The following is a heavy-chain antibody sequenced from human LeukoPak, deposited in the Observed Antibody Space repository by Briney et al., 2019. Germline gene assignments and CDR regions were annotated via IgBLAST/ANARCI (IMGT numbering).Heavy chain of an antibody. CDR3: ARGCSSSVFDY. J-gene: IGHJ4*02. CDR2: IYHSGST. D-gene: IGHD6-6*01. V-gene: IGHV4-30-2*01. CDR1: GGSISNGGYS. Sequence: KSSQTLSLTCAVSGGSISNGGYSWSWIRQPPGEGLEWIGYIYHSGSTYYNPSLKSRVTISVDRSKNQFSLKLSSVTAADTAVYYCARGCSSSVFDYWGQGTLVTVSS.